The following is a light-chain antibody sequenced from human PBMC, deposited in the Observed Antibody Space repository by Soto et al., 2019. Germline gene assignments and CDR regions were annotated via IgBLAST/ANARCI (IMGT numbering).Light chain of an antibody. V-gene: IGLV1-47*01. CDR3: AAWDDSLSGFYV. Sequence: QSVLTQSPSASGTPGQTVTISCYGRSGTNYVYWYQQLPGTAPKLLIYRNNQRPSGVPDRFSGSKSGTSASLAISGLRSEDEADYYCAAWDDSLSGFYVFGTGTKVTVL. CDR1: SGTNY. J-gene: IGLJ1*01. CDR2: RNN.